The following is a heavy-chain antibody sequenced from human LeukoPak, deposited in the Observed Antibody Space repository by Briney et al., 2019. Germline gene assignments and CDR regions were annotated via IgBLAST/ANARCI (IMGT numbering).Heavy chain of an antibody. J-gene: IGHJ4*02. D-gene: IGHD6-19*01. CDR1: GGSISSYY. CDR2: IYYSGST. Sequence: SETLSLTCTVSGGSISSYYWSWIRQPPGKGLEWIGYIYYSGSTNYNPSLKSRVTISVDTSKNQFSLKLSSVTAADMAVYYCARVESSGSLSGFDYWGQGTLVTVSS. CDR3: ARVESSGSLSGFDY. V-gene: IGHV4-59*01.